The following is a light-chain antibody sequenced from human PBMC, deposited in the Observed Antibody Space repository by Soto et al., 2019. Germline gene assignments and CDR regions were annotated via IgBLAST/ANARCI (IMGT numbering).Light chain of an antibody. V-gene: IGKV3-15*01. Sequence: EIVMTQSPATLSVSPGESATLSCRASQSVSSNLAWYQQKPGQAPRLLIYGASTRATGIPARFSGSGSGTEFTLTISSLQSEDFAVYYCQQYNNWPLTVGGGTKVGIK. CDR2: GAS. CDR1: QSVSSN. J-gene: IGKJ4*01. CDR3: QQYNNWPLT.